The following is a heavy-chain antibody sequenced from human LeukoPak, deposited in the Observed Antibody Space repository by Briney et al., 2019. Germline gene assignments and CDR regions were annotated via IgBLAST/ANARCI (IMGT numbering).Heavy chain of an antibody. V-gene: IGHV3-30*18. D-gene: IGHD4-11*01. CDR3: AKGDYSFDY. CDR1: GDTFSSYG. J-gene: IGHJ4*02. CDR2: ISYDGSNK. Sequence: PGRSLRLSCAASGDTFSSYGTHRVRQAPGKGLEWGAIISYDGSNKFYTDSVRGRFTISRDNSKNTLHLQMNSLKPEDTAVYYCAKGDYSFDYWGQGTLVTVSS.